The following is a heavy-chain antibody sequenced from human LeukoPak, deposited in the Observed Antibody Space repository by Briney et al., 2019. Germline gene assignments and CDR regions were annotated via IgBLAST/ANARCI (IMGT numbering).Heavy chain of an antibody. Sequence: GGSLRLSCAASGFTFSDYYMSWIRQAPGKGLEWVASISDGGSATYYVDSVRGRFTISRDDAKNSLFLQMNGLRADDTAVYYCTRENYVPDSWGQGTLVTVSS. V-gene: IGHV3-7*03. CDR2: ISDGGSAT. CDR3: TRENYVPDS. D-gene: IGHD3-10*02. CDR1: GFTFSDYY. J-gene: IGHJ4*02.